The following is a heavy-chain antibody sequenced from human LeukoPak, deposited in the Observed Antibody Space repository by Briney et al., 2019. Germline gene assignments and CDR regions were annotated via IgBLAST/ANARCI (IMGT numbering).Heavy chain of an antibody. Sequence: GGPLRLSCAASGFTFSSYWMHWVRHAPGKGLVWVSRINSDGSSTSYADSVKGRFTISRDNAKNTLYLQMNSLRAEDTAVYYCARGLPSTSCYGCPLYYYGMDVWGKGTTVTVSS. CDR2: INSDGSST. D-gene: IGHD2-2*01. V-gene: IGHV3-74*01. CDR1: GFTFSSYW. J-gene: IGHJ6*04. CDR3: ARGLPSTSCYGCPLYYYGMDV.